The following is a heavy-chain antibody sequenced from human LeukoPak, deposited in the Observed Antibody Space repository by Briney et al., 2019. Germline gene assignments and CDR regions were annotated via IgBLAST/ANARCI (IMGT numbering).Heavy chain of an antibody. V-gene: IGHV3-21*01. J-gene: IGHJ6*02. Sequence: GGSLRLSCAASGFTFSSYAMSWVRQAPGKGLEWVSSISSSSSYIYYADSVKGRFTISRDNAKNSLYLQMNSLRAEDTAVYYCARDLGIVVVPAAMGGAYYYYGMDVWGQGTTVTVSS. CDR2: ISSSSSYI. CDR3: ARDLGIVVVPAAMGGAYYYYGMDV. CDR1: GFTFSSYA. D-gene: IGHD2-2*01.